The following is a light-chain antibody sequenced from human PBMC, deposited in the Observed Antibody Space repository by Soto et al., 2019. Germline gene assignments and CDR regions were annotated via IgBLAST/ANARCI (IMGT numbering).Light chain of an antibody. CDR1: SSNIGAGYN. Sequence: QSVLTQPPSVSGAPGQRVTISCTGSSSNIGAGYNVHWYQQLPGTAPKLLIYGDIDRPSGVPDRFSGSKSGTSASLAITGXXXXXXXXXXCQSYDSSLRGVLFGGGTKLTVL. CDR2: GDI. J-gene: IGLJ2*01. CDR3: QSYDSSLRGVL. V-gene: IGLV1-40*01.